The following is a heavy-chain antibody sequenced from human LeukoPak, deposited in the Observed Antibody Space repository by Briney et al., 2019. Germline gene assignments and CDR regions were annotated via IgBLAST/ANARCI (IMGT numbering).Heavy chain of an antibody. CDR2: IKQDGSEK. CDR3: ARDLYRIVVVPHYFDY. V-gene: IGHV3-7*01. D-gene: IGHD3-22*01. Sequence: GGSLRLSCAASGFTFSNSWMSWVRQAPGKGLEWVANIKQDGSEKYYVDSVKGRFTISRDNAKNSLYLQMNSLRAEDTAVYYCARDLYRIVVVPHYFDYWGQGTLVTVSS. J-gene: IGHJ4*02. CDR1: GFTFSNSW.